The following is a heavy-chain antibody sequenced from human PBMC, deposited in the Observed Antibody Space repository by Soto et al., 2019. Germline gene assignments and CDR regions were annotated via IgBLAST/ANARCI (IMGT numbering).Heavy chain of an antibody. CDR1: GFTFSDYA. V-gene: IGHV3-30*18. CDR3: AKGGRQWLVTSDFNY. Sequence: VQLVESGGGVVQPGRSLRLSCAASGFTFSDYAMHWVRHAPGEGLEWVAVVSHDGRNTHYADSVKGRFTISRDSSKNTVSLEMTSLRAEDTAVYYCAKGGRQWLVTSDFNYWGQGALVTVSS. CDR2: VSHDGRNT. D-gene: IGHD6-19*01. J-gene: IGHJ4*02.